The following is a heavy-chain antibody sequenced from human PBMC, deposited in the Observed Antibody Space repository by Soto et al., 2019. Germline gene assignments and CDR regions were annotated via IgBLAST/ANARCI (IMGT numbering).Heavy chain of an antibody. V-gene: IGHV3-30-3*01. CDR2: ISYDGSNK. Sequence: QVQLVESGGGVVQPGRSLRLSCAASGFTFSSYAMHWVRQVPGEGLEWVAVISYDGSNKYYADSVKGRFTISRDNSKNTLYLQMNSLRAEDTGVYYCARDKRDLRFLEWSYYFDYWGQGTLVTVSS. J-gene: IGHJ4*02. CDR3: ARDKRDLRFLEWSYYFDY. CDR1: GFTFSSYA. D-gene: IGHD3-3*01.